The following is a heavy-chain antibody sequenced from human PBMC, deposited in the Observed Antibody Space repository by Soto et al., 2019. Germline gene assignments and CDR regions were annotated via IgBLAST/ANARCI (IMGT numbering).Heavy chain of an antibody. V-gene: IGHV1-46*01. Sequence: QVQLVQSGAEVKKPGASVKVSCKASGYTFTSYYMHWVRQAPGQGLECMGIINPSGGSTSYAQKFQGSFTMPRATSRSTVYMELSSLRSEDTAVYYCARDVSDDFWSDRNWYFDLWGRGTMVTVSS. D-gene: IGHD3-3*01. CDR2: INPSGGST. CDR3: ARDVSDDFWSDRNWYFDL. J-gene: IGHJ2*01. CDR1: GYTFTSYY.